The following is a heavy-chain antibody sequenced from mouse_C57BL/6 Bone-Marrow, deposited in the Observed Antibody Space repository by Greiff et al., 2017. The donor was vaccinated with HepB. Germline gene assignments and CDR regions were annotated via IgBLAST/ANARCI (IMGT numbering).Heavy chain of an antibody. CDR1: GFTFTDYY. Sequence: EVKVEESGGGLVQPGGSLSLSCAASGFTFTDYYMSWVRQPPGKALEWLGFIRNKANGYTTEYSASVKGRFTISRDNSQSILYLQMNALRAEDSATYYCARSGYDYSFAYWGQGTLVTVSA. CDR2: IRNKANGYTT. V-gene: IGHV7-3*01. CDR3: ARSGYDYSFAY. J-gene: IGHJ3*01. D-gene: IGHD2-4*01.